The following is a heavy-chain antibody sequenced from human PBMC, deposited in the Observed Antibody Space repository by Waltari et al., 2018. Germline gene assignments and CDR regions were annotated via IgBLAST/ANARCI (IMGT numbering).Heavy chain of an antibody. CDR2: IYHSGST. Sequence: QVQLQESGPGLVKPSETLSLTCAVSGYSISSGYYWGWIRQPPGKGLEWIGSIYHSGSTYYNPSLKSRVTISVDTSKNQFSLKLSSVTAADTAVYYCARGRAYCGGDCYYDAFDIWGQGTMVTVSS. CDR1: GYSISSGYY. D-gene: IGHD2-21*01. V-gene: IGHV4-38-2*01. CDR3: ARGRAYCGGDCYYDAFDI. J-gene: IGHJ3*02.